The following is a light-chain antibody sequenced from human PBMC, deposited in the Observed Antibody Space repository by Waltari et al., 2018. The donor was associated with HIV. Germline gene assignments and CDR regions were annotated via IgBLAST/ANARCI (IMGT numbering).Light chain of an antibody. Sequence: IVLTQSPGTLSLSPGDRATLSCRASQSVSSAYLAWYQQKPGQAPRLLIYGASNRATGIPDRFSGSSSGTDFTLTISRLEPEDFAVYYCQQYGSSPFTFGPGTKLDIK. CDR1: QSVSSAY. CDR2: GAS. J-gene: IGKJ3*01. V-gene: IGKV3-20*01. CDR3: QQYGSSPFT.